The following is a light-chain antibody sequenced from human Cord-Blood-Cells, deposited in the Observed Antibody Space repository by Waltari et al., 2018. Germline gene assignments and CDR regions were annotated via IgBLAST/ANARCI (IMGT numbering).Light chain of an antibody. Sequence: QSALTQPASVSGSPGQSITISCTGTSSDVGSYNLVSWYQQHPGKAPKPMIYEGSKRPSGVSDRFSGSKSGNTASLTISGLQAEYEADYYCCSYAGSSTYVFVTGTKVTVL. CDR3: CSYAGSSTYV. CDR1: SSDVGSYNL. V-gene: IGLV2-23*01. J-gene: IGLJ1*01. CDR2: EGS.